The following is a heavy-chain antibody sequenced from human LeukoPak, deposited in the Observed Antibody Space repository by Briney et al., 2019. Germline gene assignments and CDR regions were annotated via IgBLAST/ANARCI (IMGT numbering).Heavy chain of an antibody. CDR3: AKDWNTAMITGTDY. CDR2: ISYDGSNK. J-gene: IGHJ4*02. CDR1: GFTFSSYA. Sequence: PGRSLRLSCAASGFTFSSYAMHWVRQAPGKGLEWVAVISYDGSNKYYADSVKGRFTISRDNSKDTLYLHMNSLRAEDTAVYYCAKDWNTAMITGTDYWGQGTLVTVSS. V-gene: IGHV3-30*04. D-gene: IGHD5-18*01.